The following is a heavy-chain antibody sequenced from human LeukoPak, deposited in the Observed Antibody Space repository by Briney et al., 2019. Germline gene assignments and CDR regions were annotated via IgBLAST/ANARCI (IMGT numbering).Heavy chain of an antibody. CDR1: GGSFSGYY. V-gene: IGHV4-34*01. J-gene: IGHJ4*02. CDR3: ADRPPFDY. CDR2: INHSGST. Sequence: PSETLSLTCAVYGGSFSGYYWSWIRQPPGKGPEWIGEINHSGSTNYNPSLKSRVTISVDTSKNQFSLKLSSVTAADTAVYYCADRPPFDYWGQGTLVTVSS.